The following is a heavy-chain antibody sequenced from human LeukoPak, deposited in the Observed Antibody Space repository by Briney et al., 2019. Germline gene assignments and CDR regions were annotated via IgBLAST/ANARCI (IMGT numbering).Heavy chain of an antibody. CDR1: GFTLSSFA. J-gene: IGHJ6*03. D-gene: IGHD6-13*01. CDR2: LSSSGVRT. CDR3: AKNKGQLVPNYCMNV. Sequence: GGSLRLSCTASGFTLSSFAMSWVRQAPGKGLELVSTLSSSGVRTYYADSVEGRFTISRDNSLNTVFLQMNSLRGEDTAIYYCAKNKGQLVPNYCMNVWGKGATVTVSS. V-gene: IGHV3-23*01.